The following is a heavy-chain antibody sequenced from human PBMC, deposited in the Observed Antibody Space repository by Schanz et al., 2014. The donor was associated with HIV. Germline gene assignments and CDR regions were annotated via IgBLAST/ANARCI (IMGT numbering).Heavy chain of an antibody. CDR3: AVLWIQPPFDY. J-gene: IGHJ4*02. CDR1: GFTLTTYD. CDR2: IGAAGDT. V-gene: IGHV3-13*01. Sequence: EVQLLESGGGLVQPGGSLRLSCAASGFTLTTYDMHWVRQGAGKGLEWVSAIGAAGDTYYAGSVKGRFTISRDDAKNSVFLQMNSLRAGDTAVYFCAVLWIQPPFDYWGQGTLVTVSS. D-gene: IGHD5-18*01.